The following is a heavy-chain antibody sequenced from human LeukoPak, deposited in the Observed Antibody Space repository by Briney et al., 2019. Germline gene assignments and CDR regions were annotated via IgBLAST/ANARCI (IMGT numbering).Heavy chain of an antibody. V-gene: IGHV4-34*01. Sequence: PSETLSLTCAVYGGSFSGYYWSWIRQPPGKGLEWIGEINHSGGTNYNPSLKSRVTISVDTSKNQFSLKLSSVTAADTAVYYCARGRATVDYWGQGTLVTVSS. J-gene: IGHJ4*02. CDR2: INHSGGT. D-gene: IGHD5-12*01. CDR3: ARGRATVDY. CDR1: GGSFSGYY.